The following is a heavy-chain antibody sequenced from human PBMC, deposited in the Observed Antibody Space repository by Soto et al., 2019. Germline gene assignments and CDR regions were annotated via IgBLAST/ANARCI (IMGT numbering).Heavy chain of an antibody. CDR3: ARGVYDYGDYGDWFDP. CDR1: GGTFSSYA. CDR2: IIPIFGTA. J-gene: IGHJ5*02. D-gene: IGHD4-17*01. V-gene: IGHV1-69*05. Sequence: QVQLVQSGAEVKKPGSSVKVSCKASGGTFSSYAISWVRQAPGQGLEWMGGIIPIFGTANYAQKFQGRVTMAXXDXTXXAYRELSSLRSEYTAVYYCARGVYDYGDYGDWFDPWGQGTLVTVSS.